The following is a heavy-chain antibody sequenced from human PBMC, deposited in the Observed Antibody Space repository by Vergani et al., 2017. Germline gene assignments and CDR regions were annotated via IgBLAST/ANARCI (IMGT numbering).Heavy chain of an antibody. CDR3: AKEGRSGITPFVAD. D-gene: IGHD1-14*01. CDR2: IRSDESRR. V-gene: IGHV3-30*02. Sequence: QVQLVESGGGVVQPGGSLRLSCAASGFTFNSYGMHWVRQAPGKGLEWVASIRSDESRRYYGDSMEGPFTISRDNSKNTVFLQMNSLRAEDTAVYYCAKEGRSGITPFVADWGQGTLGTVSS. CDR1: GFTFNSYG. J-gene: IGHJ4*02.